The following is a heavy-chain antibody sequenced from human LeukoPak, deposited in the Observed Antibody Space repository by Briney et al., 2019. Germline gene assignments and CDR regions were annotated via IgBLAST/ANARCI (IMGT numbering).Heavy chain of an antibody. CDR1: GGSISSSSYY. CDR3: ARRSSGWFWKEYYFDY. V-gene: IGHV4-39*07. D-gene: IGHD6-19*01. J-gene: IGHJ4*02. CDR2: IYYSGST. Sequence: SETLSLTCTVSGGSISSSSYYWGWIRQPPGKGLEWIGSIYYSGSTYYNPSLKSRVTISVDTSKNQFSLKLSSVTAADTAVYYCARRSSGWFWKEYYFDYWGQGTLVTVSS.